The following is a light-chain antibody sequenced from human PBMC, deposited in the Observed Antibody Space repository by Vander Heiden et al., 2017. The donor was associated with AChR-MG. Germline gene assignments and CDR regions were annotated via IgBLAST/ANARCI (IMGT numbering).Light chain of an antibody. Sequence: QSVLTQPPSVSGAPGQRVTISCTGSNSNIGAGYDVHWYQQLPGTAPKLLIYGNTNRPSGVPDRFSGSKSGTSASLAIAGLQPEDEGDYYCQSYDSTLRVFGTGTRVTVL. CDR2: GNT. CDR1: NSNIGAGYD. CDR3: QSYDSTLRV. V-gene: IGLV1-40*01. J-gene: IGLJ1*01.